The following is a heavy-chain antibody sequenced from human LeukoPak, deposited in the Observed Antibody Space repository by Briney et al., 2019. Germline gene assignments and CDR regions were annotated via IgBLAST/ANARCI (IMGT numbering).Heavy chain of an antibody. D-gene: IGHD3-9*01. J-gene: IGHJ4*02. CDR1: GGSISSYC. Sequence: PSETLSLTCTVSGGSISSYCWSWIRQPPGKGLEWIGYIYYSGSTNYNPSLKSRVTISVDTSKNQFSLKLSSVTAADTAVYYCARSLTGYTNFDYWGQGTLVTVSS. CDR2: IYYSGST. V-gene: IGHV4-59*08. CDR3: ARSLTGYTNFDY.